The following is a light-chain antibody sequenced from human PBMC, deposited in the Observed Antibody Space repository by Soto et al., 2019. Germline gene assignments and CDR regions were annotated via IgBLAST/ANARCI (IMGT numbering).Light chain of an antibody. V-gene: IGLV1-40*01. CDR1: SSNIGAGYD. CDR3: KSYDRRLSGSRV. CDR2: DNT. J-gene: IGLJ1*01. Sequence: QSVLTQPPSVSGAPGQRVTISCTGSSSNIGAGYDVHWYQQLPGTAPKLLIYDNTNRPSGVPDRFSGSKSGTSASLAITGLQAEDEADYYCKSYDRRLSGSRVFGTGTKVTV.